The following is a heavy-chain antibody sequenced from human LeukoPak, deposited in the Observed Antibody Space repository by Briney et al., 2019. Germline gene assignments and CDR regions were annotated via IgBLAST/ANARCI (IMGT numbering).Heavy chain of an antibody. CDR1: AASFSTYN. V-gene: IGHV4-4*07. CDR2: IYISGTT. CDR3: ASVIDYYYYMGI. Sequence: SETLSLTCTVSAASFSTYNWGWFRQPAGKGLEWIGHIYISGTTDYNPSLKSRATISVDTSSQFSLKLRSVTAADTAVYYCASVIDYYYYMGIWGKGTTVTVSS. J-gene: IGHJ6*03.